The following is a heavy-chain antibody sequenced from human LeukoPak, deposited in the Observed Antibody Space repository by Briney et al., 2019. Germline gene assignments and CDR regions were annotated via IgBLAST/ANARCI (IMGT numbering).Heavy chain of an antibody. CDR1: GYTLTELS. CDR3: ARDYDPLIVGATIGPD. CDR2: FDPEDGET. V-gene: IGHV1-24*01. J-gene: IGHJ4*02. D-gene: IGHD1-26*01. Sequence: ASVKVSCKVSGYTLTELSMHWVRQAPGNGLEWMGGFDPEDGETIYAQKFQGRVTMTEDTSTDTAYMELSSLRSEDTAVYYCARDYDPLIVGATIGPDWGQGTLVTVSS.